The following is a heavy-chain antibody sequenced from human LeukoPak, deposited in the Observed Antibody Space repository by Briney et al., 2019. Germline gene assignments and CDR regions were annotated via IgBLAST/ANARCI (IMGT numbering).Heavy chain of an antibody. CDR2: INPNSGGT. D-gene: IGHD4-23*01. V-gene: IGHV1-2*02. J-gene: IGHJ4*02. CDR3: ASIKESYGGNSVPSDY. Sequence: ASVKVSCKASGYTFTGYYMHWVRQAPGQGLEWMGWINPNSGGTNYAQKFQGRVTMTRDTSISTAYMELSRLRSDDTAVYYCASIKESYGGNSVPSDYWGQGTLVTVSS. CDR1: GYTFTGYY.